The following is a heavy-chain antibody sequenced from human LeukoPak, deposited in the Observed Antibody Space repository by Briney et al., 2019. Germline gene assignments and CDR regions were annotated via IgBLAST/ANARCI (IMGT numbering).Heavy chain of an antibody. CDR3: TTDHQTTVSPYLVYYYMDV. CDR1: GFTFSDYY. V-gene: IGHV3-11*01. Sequence: GGSLRLSCAASGFTFSDYYMSWIRQAPGKGLEWVSYISSSGSTIYYADSVKGRFTISRDNAKNSLYLQMNSLKTEDTAVYYCTTDHQTTVSPYLVYYYMDVWGKGTTVTVSS. D-gene: IGHD4-11*01. CDR2: ISSSGSTI. J-gene: IGHJ6*03.